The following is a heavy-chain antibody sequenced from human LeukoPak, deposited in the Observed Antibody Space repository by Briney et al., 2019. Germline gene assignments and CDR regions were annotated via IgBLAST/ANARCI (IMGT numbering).Heavy chain of an antibody. CDR1: GFTFSSYG. CDR2: ISYDGSNK. V-gene: IGHV3-30*18. J-gene: IGHJ4*02. D-gene: IGHD3-22*01. CDR3: AKAYYYDSSGYNWGLYYFDY. Sequence: PGGSLRLSCAASGFTFSSYGMHWVRQAPGKGLEWVAVISYDGSNKYYADSVKGRFTISRDNSKNTLYLQMNSLRAEDTAVYYCAKAYYYDSSGYNWGLYYFDYWGQGTLVTVSS.